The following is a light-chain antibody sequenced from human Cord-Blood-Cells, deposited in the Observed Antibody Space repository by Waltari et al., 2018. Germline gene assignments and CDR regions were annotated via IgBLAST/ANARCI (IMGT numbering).Light chain of an antibody. V-gene: IGLV1-47*01. CDR3: AAWDDSLSGRV. Sequence: QSVLTQPPSASGTPGQRVTISCSGSRSNIGSNYVYWYQQLPGTAPNLLIYRNNQRPSGVPDRFSGSKSGTSASLAISGLRSEDEADYYCAAWDDSLSGRVFGGGTKLTVL. J-gene: IGLJ2*01. CDR1: RSNIGSNY. CDR2: RNN.